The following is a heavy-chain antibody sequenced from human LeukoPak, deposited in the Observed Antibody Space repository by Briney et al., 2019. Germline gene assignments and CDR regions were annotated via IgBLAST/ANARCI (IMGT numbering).Heavy chain of an antibody. J-gene: IGHJ4*02. D-gene: IGHD4-17*01. Sequence: PSETLSLTCTVSGGSISSSSYYWGWIRQPPGKGLEWIGSIYYSGSTYYNPSLKSRVTISVDTSKNQFSLKLSSVTAADTAVYYCARGEEGDYDVGPFDYWGQGTLVTVSS. V-gene: IGHV4-39*07. CDR2: IYYSGST. CDR1: GGSISSSSYY. CDR3: ARGEEGDYDVGPFDY.